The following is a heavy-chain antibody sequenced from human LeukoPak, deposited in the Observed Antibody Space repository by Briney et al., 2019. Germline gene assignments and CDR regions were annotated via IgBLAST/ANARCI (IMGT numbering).Heavy chain of an antibody. Sequence: GASVNLSCKASGYTFTGYYMHWVRQAPGQGREWMGWINPNSGGKNYEQKYQGRVTMTRDTSISTAYMELSRLRYDDTAVYYCARVNYYDSSGSDEAYFDYWGQGTLVTVSS. CDR1: GYTFTGYY. D-gene: IGHD3-22*01. J-gene: IGHJ4*02. CDR3: ARVNYYDSSGSDEAYFDY. CDR2: INPNSGGK. V-gene: IGHV1-2*02.